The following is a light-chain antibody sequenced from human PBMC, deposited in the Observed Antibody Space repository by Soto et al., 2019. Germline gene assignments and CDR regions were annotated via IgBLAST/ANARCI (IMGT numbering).Light chain of an antibody. J-gene: IGKJ1*01. Sequence: DIQMTQSPSSLSASVGDRVTITCRASQAIRNDLAWYQQKPGRAPKRLIYGSSSLQSGVPSRFSGSGSGIEFTLTISSLQPEDFGTYYCLQHNLFPRTFGQGTKVDIK. CDR1: QAIRND. CDR3: LQHNLFPRT. V-gene: IGKV1-17*01. CDR2: GSS.